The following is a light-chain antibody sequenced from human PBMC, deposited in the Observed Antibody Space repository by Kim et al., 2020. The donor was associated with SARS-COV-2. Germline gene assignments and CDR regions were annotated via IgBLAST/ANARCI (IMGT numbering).Light chain of an antibody. CDR1: QSVSNN. CDR3: QQYNSWPLT. J-gene: IGKJ1*01. V-gene: IGKV3D-15*01. CDR2: AAS. Sequence: EIVMTQSPATLSVSPGERATLSCRASQSVSNNLAWYQQKAGQAPRLLIYAASTRATGIPARFSGSGSGADFTLTISSLQSEDSAVYYCQQYNSWPLTFGQGTKVDIK.